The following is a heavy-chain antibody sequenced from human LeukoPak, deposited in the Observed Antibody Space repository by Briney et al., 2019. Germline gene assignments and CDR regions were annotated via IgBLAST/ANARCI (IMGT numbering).Heavy chain of an antibody. CDR1: GFTFSHYG. Sequence: GSLRLSGAASGFTFSHYGMNWVRQAPGKGLEWVSGLTANSRSAYYADSVKGRFTISRDNSENMVYLQMNSLRAEDTAMYYCARDEGWIQLFFRGQGTLVTVSS. CDR3: ARDEGWIQLFF. D-gene: IGHD5-18*01. J-gene: IGHJ4*02. CDR2: LTANSRSA. V-gene: IGHV3-23*01.